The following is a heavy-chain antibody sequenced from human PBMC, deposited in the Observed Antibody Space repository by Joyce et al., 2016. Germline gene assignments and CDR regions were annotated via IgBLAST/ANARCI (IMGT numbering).Heavy chain of an antibody. CDR1: GFTFSSYA. Sequence: EVQLLESGGGLVQPGGSLRLSCAASGFTFSSYAMTWVRQAPGKGLEWVSGMSGSGDSTYYADSVKGRFTISRDNSKNTLYLQMNSLRAEDTAVYYCVKEEDIVVVPAASSYRGQGTLVTVSS. D-gene: IGHD2-2*01. J-gene: IGHJ4*02. V-gene: IGHV3-23*01. CDR3: VKEEDIVVVPAASSY. CDR2: MSGSGDST.